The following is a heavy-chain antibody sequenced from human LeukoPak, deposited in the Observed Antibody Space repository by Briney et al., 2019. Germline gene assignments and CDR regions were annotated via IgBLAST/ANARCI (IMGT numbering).Heavy chain of an antibody. CDR1: GGTFSSYA. Sequence: SVKVSCNASGGTFSSYANSWVRQAPGQGLEWLGGIILIFGTAIYAQNFQGRVTITADASTRTAYMKLSSLRSEDTAVYYCARDFGIAAAGTGGWYFDYWGQGTLVTVSS. CDR3: ARDFGIAAAGTGGWYFDY. D-gene: IGHD6-13*01. CDR2: IILIFGTA. V-gene: IGHV1-69*13. J-gene: IGHJ4*02.